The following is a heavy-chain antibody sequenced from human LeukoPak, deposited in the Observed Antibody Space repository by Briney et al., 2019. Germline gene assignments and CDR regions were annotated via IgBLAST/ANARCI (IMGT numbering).Heavy chain of an antibody. CDR1: GFTFSSYA. CDR2: ISYDGSNK. CDR3: AKGSRKVIVDTAMVPGLDY. V-gene: IGHV3-30-3*01. J-gene: IGHJ4*02. Sequence: GRSLRLSCAASGFTFSSYAMHWVRQAPGKGLEWVAVISYDGSNKYYADSVKGRFTISRDNSKNTLYLQMNSLRAEDTAVYYCAKGSRKVIVDTAMVPGLDYWGQGTLVTVSS. D-gene: IGHD5-18*01.